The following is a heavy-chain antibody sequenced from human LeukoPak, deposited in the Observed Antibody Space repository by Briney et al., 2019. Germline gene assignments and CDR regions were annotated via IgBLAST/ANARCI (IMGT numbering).Heavy chain of an antibody. D-gene: IGHD6-13*01. Sequence: GGSLRLSCAASGFTFSTYAMSWVRQAPGKGLEWVSAISGSGDYTFCADSVKGRFTISRDNSKNTVFLQMNSLRADDTAVYYCAKRGIAAAASFDYWGQGTLVTVSS. CDR1: GFTFSTYA. J-gene: IGHJ4*02. CDR3: AKRGIAAAASFDY. CDR2: ISGSGDYT. V-gene: IGHV3-23*01.